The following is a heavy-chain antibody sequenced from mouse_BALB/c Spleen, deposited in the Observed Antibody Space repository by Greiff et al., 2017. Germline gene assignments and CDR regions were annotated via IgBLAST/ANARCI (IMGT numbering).Heavy chain of an antibody. V-gene: IGHV5-6*03. CDR3: ARSANWVFDY. CDR1: GFTFSSYG. CDR2: ISSGGSYT. Sequence: EVKLVESGGGLVQPGGSLKLSCAASGFTFSSYGMSWVRQTPDKRLEWVATISSGGSYTYYPDSVKGRFTISRDNAKNTLYLQMSSLKSEDTAMYYCARSANWVFDYWGQGTTLTVSS. D-gene: IGHD4-1*01. J-gene: IGHJ2*01.